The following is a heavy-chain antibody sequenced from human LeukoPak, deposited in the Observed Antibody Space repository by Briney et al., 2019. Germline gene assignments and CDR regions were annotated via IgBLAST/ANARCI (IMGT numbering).Heavy chain of an antibody. CDR2: IYSGGST. Sequence: GGSLRLSSAASGFTVSSNYMSWVRQAPGKGLEWVSVIYSGGSTYYADSVKGRFTISRDNSKNTLYLQMNSLRVEDTAVYYCAKDPRGYSYLGAFDIWGQGTMVTVSS. J-gene: IGHJ3*02. CDR3: AKDPRGYSYLGAFDI. CDR1: GFTVSSNY. D-gene: IGHD5-18*01. V-gene: IGHV3-53*05.